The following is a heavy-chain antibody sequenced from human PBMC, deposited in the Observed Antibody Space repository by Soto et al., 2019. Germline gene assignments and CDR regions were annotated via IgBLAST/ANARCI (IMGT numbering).Heavy chain of an antibody. CDR2: IDPSDSYT. CDR1: GYSFTSYW. CDR3: ATLAAAGTYYFYGMDV. Sequence: GESLKITWKGSGYSFTSYWISWVRQMPGKGLEWMGRIDPSDSYTNYSPSFQGHVTISADKSISTAYLQWSSLKASDTAMYYCATLAAAGTYYFYGMDVWGQGTTVTVSS. V-gene: IGHV5-10-1*01. D-gene: IGHD6-13*01. J-gene: IGHJ6*02.